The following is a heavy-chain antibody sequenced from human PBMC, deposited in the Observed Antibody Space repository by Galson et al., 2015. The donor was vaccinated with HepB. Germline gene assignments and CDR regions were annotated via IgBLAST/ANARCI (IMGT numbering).Heavy chain of an antibody. V-gene: IGHV3-11*03. J-gene: IGHJ4*02. CDR3: ARTGPGYSSGWYPHYFDY. CDR1: GFTFSDYY. D-gene: IGHD6-19*01. Sequence: SLRLSCAASGFTFSDYYMSWIRQAPGKGLEWVSYISSSSSYTNYADSVKGRFTISRDNAKNSLYLQMNSLRAEDTAVYYCARTGPGYSSGWYPHYFDYWGQGTLVTVSS. CDR2: ISSSSSYT.